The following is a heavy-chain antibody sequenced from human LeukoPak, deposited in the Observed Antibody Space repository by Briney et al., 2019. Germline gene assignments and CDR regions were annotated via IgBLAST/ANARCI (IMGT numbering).Heavy chain of an antibody. V-gene: IGHV4-30-4*01. CDR2: IYYSGST. Sequence: PSETLSLTCTVSGGSISSGDYYWSWIRQPPGKGLEWIGYIYYSGSTYYNPSLKSRVTISVDTSKNQFSLKLSSVTAADTAVYYCARDALGSPLLIWGQGTLVTVSS. CDR3: ARDALGSPLLI. CDR1: GGSISSGDYY. J-gene: IGHJ4*02. D-gene: IGHD1-26*01.